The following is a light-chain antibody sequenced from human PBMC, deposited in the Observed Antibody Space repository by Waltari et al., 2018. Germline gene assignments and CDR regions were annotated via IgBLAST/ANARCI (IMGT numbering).Light chain of an antibody. CDR2: DVS. V-gene: IGLV2-14*03. Sequence: QSALTQPASVSGSPGQSITISCTGTSSDVGGYNYVSWYQKHPGKAPKLVIYDVSNRPSGVSNRFSASKSGNTASLIISGLQAEDETDYYCSSYTSSTTLLLIFGGGTKLTVL. J-gene: IGLJ2*01. CDR3: SSYTSSTTLLLI. CDR1: SSDVGGYNY.